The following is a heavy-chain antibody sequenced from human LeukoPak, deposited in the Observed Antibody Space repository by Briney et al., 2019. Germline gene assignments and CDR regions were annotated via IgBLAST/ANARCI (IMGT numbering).Heavy chain of an antibody. J-gene: IGHJ4*02. V-gene: IGHV3-30-3*01. CDR1: GFTFSGSA. CDR3: ARASWREYSQGFDY. CDR2: ISYDGSNK. D-gene: IGHD5-18*01. Sequence: GGSLRLSCAASGFTFSGSAMHWVRQAPGKGLEWVAVISYDGSNKYYADSVKGRFIISRDNSKNTLYLQMNSLRAEDTAVYYCARASWREYSQGFDYWGQGTLVTVSS.